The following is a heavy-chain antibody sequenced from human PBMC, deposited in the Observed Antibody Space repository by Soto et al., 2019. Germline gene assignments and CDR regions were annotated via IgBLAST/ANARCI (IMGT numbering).Heavy chain of an antibody. CDR1: GLTFSDCA. J-gene: IGHJ5*02. D-gene: IGHD1-26*01. Sequence: EVQLLESGGGLVQPGGSLRLSCAVSGLTFSDCAMYWVRQAPGKGLEWVSSISAGGDGTYYADSVKGRFTISRDNSRNTLYLQMNSLRAEDTAVYYCAKKGTETVGQSWVDPWGQVTLVTVSS. V-gene: IGHV3-23*01. CDR2: ISAGGDGT. CDR3: AKKGTETVGQSWVDP.